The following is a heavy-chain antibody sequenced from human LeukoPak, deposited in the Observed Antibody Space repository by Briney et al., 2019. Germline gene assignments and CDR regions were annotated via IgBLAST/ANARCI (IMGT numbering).Heavy chain of an antibody. V-gene: IGHV4-59*01. D-gene: IGHD3-10*01. CDR1: GGSISSSY. CDR2: IYYSGNT. CDR3: ARASRGHDY. Sequence: SETLSLTCTVSGGSISSSYWSWNRQPPGKGLERIGYIYYSGNTNYNPSLKSRVTISVDTSKNQFSLKLTSVTAADTAVYYCARASRGHDYWGQGTLVTVSS. J-gene: IGHJ4*02.